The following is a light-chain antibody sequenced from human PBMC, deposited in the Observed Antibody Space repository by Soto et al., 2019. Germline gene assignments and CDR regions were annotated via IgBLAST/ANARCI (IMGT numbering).Light chain of an antibody. CDR1: SSDVGVYNY. CDR2: EVS. V-gene: IGLV2-14*01. CDR3: CSYTSSTTYVFGTDSTYV. J-gene: IGLJ1*01. Sequence: QSALTQPASVSGSPGQSITISCTGTSSDVGVYNYVSWYQQHPGKAPKLMIYEVSNRPSGISNRFSGSKSGNTASLTISGLQAEDEADYYCCSYTSSTTYVFGTDSTYVFGTGTKLTVL.